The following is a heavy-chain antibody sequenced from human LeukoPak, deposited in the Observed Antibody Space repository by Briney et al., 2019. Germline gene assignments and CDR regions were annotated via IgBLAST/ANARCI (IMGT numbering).Heavy chain of an antibody. J-gene: IGHJ4*02. V-gene: IGHV3-11*01. CDR2: ITSSGSTT. CDR1: GFTFSDYY. Sequence: PGGSLRLSCAASGFTFSDYYMTWIRQAPGEGLEWISYITSSGSTTFYADSVKGRFTISRDNAKNSLYLQMNSLRAEDTAVYYCARVYYYDSRLIDYWGQGTLVTVSS. CDR3: ARVYYYDSRLIDY. D-gene: IGHD3-22*01.